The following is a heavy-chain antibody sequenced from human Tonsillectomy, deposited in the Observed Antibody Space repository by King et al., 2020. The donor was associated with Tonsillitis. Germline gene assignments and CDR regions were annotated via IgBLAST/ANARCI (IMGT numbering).Heavy chain of an antibody. D-gene: IGHD6-19*01. J-gene: IGHJ4*02. V-gene: IGHV3-30*04. CDR1: GFTFSSYP. Sequence: VQLVESGGXVVXPGRSXXXSCXASGFTFSSYPIHWXRQAPGKGLEWVAVTSNDKYYADSVKGRFTISRDNSKNTLYLQMNSLRAEDTAVYYCASEGSSGWQENYFDYWGQGALVTVSS. CDR2: TSNDK. CDR3: ASEGSSGWQENYFDY.